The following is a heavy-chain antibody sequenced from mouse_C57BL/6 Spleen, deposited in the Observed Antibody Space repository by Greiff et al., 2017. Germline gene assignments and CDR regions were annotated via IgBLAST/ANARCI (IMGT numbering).Heavy chain of an antibody. Sequence: QVQLQQPGAELVKPGASVKMSCKASGYTFTSYWITWVKQRPGQGLEWIGDIYPGSGSTNYNEKFKSKATLTVDTSSSTAYMQLSSLTSEDSAVYYCARKYSGNYPRAKDDWGQGTSVTVSA. V-gene: IGHV1-55*01. J-gene: IGHJ4*01. CDR3: ARKYSGNYPRAKDD. D-gene: IGHD2-1*01. CDR1: GYTFTSYW. CDR2: IYPGSGST.